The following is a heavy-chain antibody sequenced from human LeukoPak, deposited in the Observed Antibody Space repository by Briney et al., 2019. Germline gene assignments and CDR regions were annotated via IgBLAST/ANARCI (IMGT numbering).Heavy chain of an antibody. D-gene: IGHD3-16*01. J-gene: IGHJ4*02. V-gene: IGHV3-7*05. CDR2: IQDGSDK. CDR3: AKSNRPKRGGVFDY. Sequence: PGGSLRLSCVASGFTFSSYCMSWVRQAPGKGLEWVANIQDGSDKYYVDSVKGRFTISRDNSKNTLYLQMNSLRAEDTAVYYCAKSNRPKRGGVFDYWGQGTLVTVSS. CDR1: GFTFSSYC.